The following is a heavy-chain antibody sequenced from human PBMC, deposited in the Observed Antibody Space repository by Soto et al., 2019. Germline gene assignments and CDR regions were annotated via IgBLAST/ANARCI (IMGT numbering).Heavy chain of an antibody. V-gene: IGHV3-30-3*01. D-gene: IGHD4-17*01. Sequence: VGSLRLSCAASGFSFSSYAMHWVRQAPGKGLEWVAVISYDGSNRNYPDSVKGRFTISRDNSKNTLYLQMNSLRAEDTAVYYCARALEYGVTNACHGGLGTLVTVS. CDR3: ARALEYGVTNACH. CDR1: GFSFSSYA. CDR2: ISYDGSNR. J-gene: IGHJ1*01.